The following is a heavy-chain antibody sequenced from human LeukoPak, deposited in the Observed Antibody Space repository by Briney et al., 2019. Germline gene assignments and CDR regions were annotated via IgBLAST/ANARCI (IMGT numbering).Heavy chain of an antibody. CDR3: ATPRKLSSSWSLGI. CDR1: GFIFSTYW. CDR2: IKQDGSEK. D-gene: IGHD6-13*01. V-gene: IGHV3-7*01. J-gene: IGHJ3*02. Sequence: GGSLRLSCAASGFIFSTYWMTWVRQAPGKGLEWVANIKQDGSEKNYIDSVKGRFFISRDNTNNTVYLQLNSLRAEDTAVYYCATPRKLSSSWSLGIWGQGTMVTVS.